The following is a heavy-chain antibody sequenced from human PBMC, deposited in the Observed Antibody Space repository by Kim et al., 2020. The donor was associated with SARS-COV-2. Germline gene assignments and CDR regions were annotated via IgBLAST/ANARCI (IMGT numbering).Heavy chain of an antibody. D-gene: IGHD6-19*01. Sequence: YVQKFQGRVTITADESTSTAYMELSSLRSEDTAVYYCARSIAVAGYYFDYWGQGTLVTVSS. CDR3: ARSIAVAGYYFDY. V-gene: IGHV1-69*01. J-gene: IGHJ4*02.